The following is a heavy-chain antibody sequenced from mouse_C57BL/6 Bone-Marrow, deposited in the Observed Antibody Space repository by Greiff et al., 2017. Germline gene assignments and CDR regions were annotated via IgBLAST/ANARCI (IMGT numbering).Heavy chain of an antibody. J-gene: IGHJ2*01. CDR2: IDPETGDT. Sequence: VQLQQSGAELVRPGASVKLSCTASGFNIKDDYMHWVKQRSEPGLEWIGWIDPETGDTAYASKFQGKATMTADTSSSTGYLRLSRLASEDTAVYYCRTLIITRAVPHYFDYWGKGTTRTGSS. CDR1: GFNIKDDY. V-gene: IGHV14-4*01. D-gene: IGHD2-12*01. CDR3: RTLIITRAVPHYFDY.